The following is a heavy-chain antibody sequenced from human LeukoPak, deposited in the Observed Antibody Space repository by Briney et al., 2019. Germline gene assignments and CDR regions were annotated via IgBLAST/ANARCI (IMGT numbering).Heavy chain of an antibody. V-gene: IGHV3-23*01. CDR2: FSGSGGST. Sequence: GGSLRLSCAASGFIFSNYAMSWVRQAPGKGLQWVSAFSGSGGSTYYADSVKGRFTISRDNSKNTLYLQMNSLRAEDTAVYYCARSIDYYDSSGYLFDYWGQGTLVTVSS. CDR1: GFIFSNYA. J-gene: IGHJ4*02. D-gene: IGHD3-22*01. CDR3: ARSIDYYDSSGYLFDY.